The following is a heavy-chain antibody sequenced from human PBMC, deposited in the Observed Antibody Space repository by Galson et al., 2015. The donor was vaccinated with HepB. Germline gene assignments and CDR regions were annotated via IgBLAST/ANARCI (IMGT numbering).Heavy chain of an antibody. CDR3: ARDQTAYNFWRGYFWFDP. J-gene: IGHJ5*02. CDR2: ISYDGNKK. V-gene: IGHV3-30-3*01. Sequence: LRLSCAASGFTFSGYGLHWVRQAPGKGLEWVSFISYDGNKKSYVDSVKGRFTIFRDNSKNTVYLQMNSLRSEDTAVYYCARDQTAYNFWRGYFWFDPWGQGTLVTVSS. D-gene: IGHD3-3*01. CDR1: GFTFSGYG.